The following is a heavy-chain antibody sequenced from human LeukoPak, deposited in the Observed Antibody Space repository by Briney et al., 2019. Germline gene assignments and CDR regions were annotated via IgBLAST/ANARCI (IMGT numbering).Heavy chain of an antibody. CDR1: GFTFSGYG. J-gene: IGHJ5*02. CDR2: IWDDGRYE. D-gene: IGHD3-10*01. Sequence: GGSLRLSCAVSGFTFSGYGMHGLRQAPGTGLEWVAVIWDDGRYEYYADSVKGRFTISRDNSRNTLYLQMSSLRVEDTAVYYCARDRGSGSSLVWFDPWGQGTLVTVSS. CDR3: ARDRGSGSSLVWFDP. V-gene: IGHV3-33*01.